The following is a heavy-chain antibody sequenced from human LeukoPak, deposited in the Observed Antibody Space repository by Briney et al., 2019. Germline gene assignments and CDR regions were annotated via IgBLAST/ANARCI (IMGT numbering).Heavy chain of an antibody. Sequence: PSETLSLTCTVFGGSISSGVYYWSWIRQPPGKGLEWIGYIYYSGSTYYNPSLKSRVTISVDTSKNQFSLKLSSVTAADTAVYYCARGAREWELKSNDYWGKGTLVTVSS. J-gene: IGHJ4*02. V-gene: IGHV4-30-4*08. CDR1: GGSISSGVYY. CDR2: IYYSGST. D-gene: IGHD1-26*01. CDR3: ARGAREWELKSNDY.